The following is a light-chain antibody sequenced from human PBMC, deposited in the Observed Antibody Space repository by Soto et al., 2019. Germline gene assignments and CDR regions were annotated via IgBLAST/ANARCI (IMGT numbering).Light chain of an antibody. CDR1: ESISGW. J-gene: IGKJ4*01. CDR3: QQYKSYFLS. Sequence: DIQMTQSPSTLSASVGDRVTITCRASESISGWLAWYQQKPGKAPKLLIYDASSLESGVPSRVSGSGSGTEFTLTISSLQPDDVGSYHCQQYKSYFLSFGGGTKVQIK. CDR2: DAS. V-gene: IGKV1-5*01.